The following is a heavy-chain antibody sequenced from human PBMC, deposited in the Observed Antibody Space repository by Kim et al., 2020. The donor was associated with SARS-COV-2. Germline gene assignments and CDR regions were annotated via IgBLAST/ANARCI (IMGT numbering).Heavy chain of an antibody. J-gene: IGHJ6*02. CDR3: ARDFSFSRWFGALSGGMDV. CDR1: GFTFSSYW. V-gene: IGHV3-7*01. CDR2: IKQDGSEK. D-gene: IGHD3-10*01. Sequence: GGSLRLSCAASGFTFSSYWMSWVRQAPGKGLEWVANIKQDGSEKYYVDSVKGRFTISRDNAKNSLYLQMNSLRAEDTAVYYCARDFSFSRWFGALSGGMDVWGQGTTVTVSS.